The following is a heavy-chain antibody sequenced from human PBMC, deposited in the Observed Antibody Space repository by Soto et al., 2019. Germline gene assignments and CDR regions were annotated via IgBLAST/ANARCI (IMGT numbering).Heavy chain of an antibody. CDR2: ISGSGTNR. CDR3: AKDRVDYGDYRGLEY. Sequence: EVQLLESGGGLVQPGGSLRLSCAASGFTFSSYAMTWVRQAPGKGLVWVSAISGSGTNRYYADSVKSRFTISRDNSKNTLYLQMNSMRAEDTAVYYCAKDRVDYGDYRGLEYCSQGTLVTVSS. J-gene: IGHJ4*02. CDR1: GFTFSSYA. D-gene: IGHD4-17*01. V-gene: IGHV3-23*01.